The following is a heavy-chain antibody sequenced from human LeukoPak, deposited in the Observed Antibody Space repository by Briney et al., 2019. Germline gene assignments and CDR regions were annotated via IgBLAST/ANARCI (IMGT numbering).Heavy chain of an antibody. J-gene: IGHJ4*02. CDR2: ISSSSSTI. D-gene: IGHD3-16*02. Sequence: PGGSLRLSCAASGFTFSSYSMNWVRQAPGKGLEWVSYISSSSSTIYYADSVKGRFTISRDNAKNSLYLQMNSLRAEDTAVYYCARVIYDYVWGSYRPFDYWGQGTLVTVSS. CDR1: GFTFSSYS. CDR3: ARVIYDYVWGSYRPFDY. V-gene: IGHV3-48*04.